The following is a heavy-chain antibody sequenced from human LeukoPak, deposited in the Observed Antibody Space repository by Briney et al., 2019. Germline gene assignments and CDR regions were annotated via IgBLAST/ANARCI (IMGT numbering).Heavy chain of an antibody. CDR3: ARDRRIAAAGITADF. V-gene: IGHV1-18*04. CDR1: GYTFNTYG. CDR2: ISAYNGDT. D-gene: IGHD6-13*01. J-gene: IGHJ4*02. Sequence: ASVNVSCKASGYTFNTYGITWVRQAPRQGLEWMGWISAYNGDTNYAQNLQGRVTMTTDTSTSTAYMELRSLRSDDTAVYYCARDRRIAAAGITADFWGQGTLVTVSS.